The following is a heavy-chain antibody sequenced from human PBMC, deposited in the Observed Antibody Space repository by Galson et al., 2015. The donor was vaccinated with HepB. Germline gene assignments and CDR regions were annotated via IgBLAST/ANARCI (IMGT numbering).Heavy chain of an antibody. CDR3: ARMKPPYCSGGSCYGAAFDI. J-gene: IGHJ3*02. D-gene: IGHD2-15*01. V-gene: IGHV5-10-1*01. CDR2: IDPSDSYT. Sequence: QSGAEVKKPGESLRISCKGSGYSFTSYWISWVRQMPGKGLEWMGRIDPSDSYTNYSPSFQGHVTISADKSISTAYLQWSSLKASDTAMYYCARMKPPYCSGGSCYGAAFDIWGQGTMVTVSS. CDR1: GYSFTSYW.